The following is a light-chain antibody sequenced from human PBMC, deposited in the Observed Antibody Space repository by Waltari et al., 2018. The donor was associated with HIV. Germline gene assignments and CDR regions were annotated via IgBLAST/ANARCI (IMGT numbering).Light chain of an antibody. V-gene: IGLV2-14*01. J-gene: IGLJ3*02. Sequence: QSALTQPASVSGSPGQSITISCTGTTSDIGAYNFVSWYQQHPDQAPRLILFGVTRRPSGISSRFSGLKSGNTASLTIFGLQDEDEADYYCSSYTSFKTVVFGGGTKLTVL. CDR3: SSYTSFKTVV. CDR2: GVT. CDR1: TSDIGAYNF.